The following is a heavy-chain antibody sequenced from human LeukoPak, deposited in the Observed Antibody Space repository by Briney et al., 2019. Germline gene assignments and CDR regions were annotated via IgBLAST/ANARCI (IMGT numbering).Heavy chain of an antibody. CDR3: ARDGGSGWYDY. CDR1: GGTFSSYA. J-gene: IGHJ4*02. Sequence: GASVKVSCKASGGTFSSYAISWVRQAPGQGLGWMGGIIPIFGTANYAQKFQGRVTITADKSTSTAYMELSSLRSEDTAVYYCARDGGSGWYDYWGQGTLVTVSS. D-gene: IGHD6-19*01. CDR2: IIPIFGTA. V-gene: IGHV1-69*06.